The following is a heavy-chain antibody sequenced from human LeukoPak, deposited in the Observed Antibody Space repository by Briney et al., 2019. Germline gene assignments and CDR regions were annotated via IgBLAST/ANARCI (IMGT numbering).Heavy chain of an antibody. D-gene: IGHD1-26*01. V-gene: IGHV4-4*08. J-gene: IGHJ4*02. CDR3: AKSGGYGLIDY. Sequence: SETLSLTCTVSGGSISIYYWSWIRQPPGKGLEWIGYIYTSGSTNYNPSLKSRVTMSVDTSKNQFSLKLSSVTAADTAIYYCAKSGGYGLIDYWGQGTLVTVSS. CDR2: IYTSGST. CDR1: GGSISIYY.